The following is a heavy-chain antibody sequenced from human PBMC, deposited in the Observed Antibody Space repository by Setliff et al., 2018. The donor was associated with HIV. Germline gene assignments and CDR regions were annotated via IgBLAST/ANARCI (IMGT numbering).Heavy chain of an antibody. CDR1: GYTFTSYG. D-gene: IGHD3-9*01. CDR3: ARDHYDILTGYYRDYYYMDV. CDR2: IRAYSGNT. J-gene: IGHJ6*03. Sequence: ASVKVSCKASGYTFTSYGISWVRQAPGQGLEWMGWIRAYSGNTNYAQKFQGRVTMTTDTSTSTAYMELRSLRSDDTAVYYCARDHYDILTGYYRDYYYMDVWGKGTTVTVSS. V-gene: IGHV1-18*01.